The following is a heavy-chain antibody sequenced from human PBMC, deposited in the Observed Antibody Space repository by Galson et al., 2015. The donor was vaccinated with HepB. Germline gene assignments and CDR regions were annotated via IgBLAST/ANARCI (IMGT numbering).Heavy chain of an antibody. V-gene: IGHV3-21*01. CDR3: ARCRVGDYYYNGMDG. CDR2: ISSSSSDI. Sequence: SLRLSCAASRFNFSGYTMNWVRQAPGKGLEWVSLISSSSSDIYYADSVRGRFTISRDNAKNSLYLQMNNLRVEDTAVYYCARCRVGDYYYNGMDGWGQGTTVTVSS. J-gene: IGHJ6*02. CDR1: RFNFSGYT. D-gene: IGHD2-15*01.